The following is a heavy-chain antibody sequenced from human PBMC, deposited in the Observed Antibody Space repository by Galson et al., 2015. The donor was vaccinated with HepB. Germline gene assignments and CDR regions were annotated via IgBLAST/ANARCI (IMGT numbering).Heavy chain of an antibody. V-gene: IGHV4-34*01. D-gene: IGHD2-21*01. CDR2: INYSGST. CDR1: GGSFSGYY. CDR3: ASGPVACGSETSGPLFLHARYYYGLDV. Sequence: SETLSLTCAVYGGSFSGYYWSWIRQPPGKSLEWIEEINYSGSTNYNPSLKSRVTISVDTSKNQFSLKVTSVTAADTAVYYCASGPVACGSETSGPLFLHARYYYGLDVWGQGTTVTVSS. J-gene: IGHJ6*02.